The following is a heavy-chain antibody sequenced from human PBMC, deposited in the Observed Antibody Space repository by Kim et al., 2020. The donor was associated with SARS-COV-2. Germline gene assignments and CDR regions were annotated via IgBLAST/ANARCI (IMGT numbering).Heavy chain of an antibody. J-gene: IGHJ3*02. CDR2: ITKSNTTI. Sequence: GGSLRLSCATSGFTFSAYDMNWVRRAPGKGLEWLSFITKSNTTIYYANSVKGRFTISRDNAKNSLYLQMNSLRDEDTALYYCVRDRMGGAFDIWGQGTMVTVSS. CDR3: VRDRMGGAFDI. V-gene: IGHV3-48*02. CDR1: GFTFSAYD. D-gene: IGHD3-16*01.